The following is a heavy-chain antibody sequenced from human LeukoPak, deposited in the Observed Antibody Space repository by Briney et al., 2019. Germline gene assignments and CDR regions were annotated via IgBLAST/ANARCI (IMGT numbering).Heavy chain of an antibody. CDR1: GGTFSSYA. J-gene: IGHJ4*02. CDR2: INPSGGST. D-gene: IGHD1-26*01. Sequence: ASVKVSCKASGGTFSSYAISWVRQAPGQGLEWMGIINPSGGSTSYAQKFQGRVTMTRDTSTSTVYMELSSLRSEDTAVYYCARLSIVGAPAYWGQGTLVTVSS. CDR3: ARLSIVGAPAY. V-gene: IGHV1-46*01.